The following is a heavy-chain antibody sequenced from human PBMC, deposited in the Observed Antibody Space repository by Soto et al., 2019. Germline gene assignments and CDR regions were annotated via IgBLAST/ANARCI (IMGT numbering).Heavy chain of an antibody. J-gene: IGHJ4*02. V-gene: IGHV3-15*01. CDR1: GFTFRDAW. Sequence: EVQLVESGGGLVKPGGSLRLSCVASGFTFRDAWMSWVRQAPGKGLEWVGRIKSKVDGGTTDYAAPVKGRFTISRDDSQNTLYLQMNSLKTEDRAVYYCTTGTPHRRHVYCGGDCSPDYWGQGTLVTVSS. D-gene: IGHD2-21*02. CDR2: IKSKVDGGTT. CDR3: TTGTPHRRHVYCGGDCSPDY.